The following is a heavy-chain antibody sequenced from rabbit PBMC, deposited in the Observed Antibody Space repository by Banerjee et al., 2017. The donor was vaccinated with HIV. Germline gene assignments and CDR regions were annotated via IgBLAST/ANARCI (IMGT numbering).Heavy chain of an antibody. CDR1: GFSFSSSYW. CDR2: IYAGSSGFT. V-gene: IGHV1S40*01. J-gene: IGHJ6*01. D-gene: IGHD4-1*01. CDR3: GRGGGSGMDL. Sequence: QSLEESGGDLVKPGASLTLTCTASGFSFSSSYWICWVRQAPGKGLEWIACIYAGSSGFTAYASWARGRFTISKTPSPTVTLQMTRLTAADTATYFCGRGGGSGMDLRGPGTLVPVS.